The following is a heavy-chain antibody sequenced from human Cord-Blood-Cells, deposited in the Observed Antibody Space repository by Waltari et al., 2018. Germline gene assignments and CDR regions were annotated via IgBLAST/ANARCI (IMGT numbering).Heavy chain of an antibody. CDR2: INHSGST. J-gene: IGHJ4*02. Sequence: QVQLQQWGAGLLKPSETLSPTCAVYGGSFSGSSWSWIRPPPGKGLEWIGEINHSGSTNYNPSLKSRVTISVDTSKNQFSLKLSSVTAADTAVYYCARGPFAGATKFFDYWGQGTLVTVSS. CDR1: GGSFSGSS. D-gene: IGHD1-26*01. CDR3: ARGPFAGATKFFDY. V-gene: IGHV4-34*01.